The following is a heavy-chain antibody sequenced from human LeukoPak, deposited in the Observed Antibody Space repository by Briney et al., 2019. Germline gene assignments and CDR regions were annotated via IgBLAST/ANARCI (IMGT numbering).Heavy chain of an antibody. CDR3: ATSPIFGVVSY. Sequence: KSSETLSLTCTVSGGSIRRYYSSWIRQPPGKGLEWIGNIYYSGDTSYNPSLQSRVTISVDRSKNQFSLKLSSATAVDTAVYYCATSPIFGVVSYWGQGTLVTVSS. D-gene: IGHD3-3*02. V-gene: IGHV4-59*01. J-gene: IGHJ4*02. CDR2: IYYSGDT. CDR1: GGSIRRYY.